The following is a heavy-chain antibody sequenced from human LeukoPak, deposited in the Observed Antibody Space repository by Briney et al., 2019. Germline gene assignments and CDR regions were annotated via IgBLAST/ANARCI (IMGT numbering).Heavy chain of an antibody. V-gene: IGHV4-34*01. CDR2: INHSGST. D-gene: IGHD3-10*01. CDR1: GGSFSGYY. Sequence: KPSETLSLTCAVYGGSFSGYYWSWLRQPPGKGLEWIGEINHSGSTNYNPSLKSRVTISVDTSKNQFSLKLSSVTAADTAVYYCARGAERLLLGFGESADVGRIDYWGQGTLVTVSS. CDR3: ARGAERLLLGFGESADVGRIDY. J-gene: IGHJ4*02.